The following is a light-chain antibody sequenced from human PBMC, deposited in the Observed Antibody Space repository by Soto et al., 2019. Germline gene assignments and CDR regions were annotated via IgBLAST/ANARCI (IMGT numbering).Light chain of an antibody. J-gene: IGLJ2*01. V-gene: IGLV1-44*01. Sequence: QSVLTQPPSASGTPGQRVTISCSGSPSNIEINTVNWYQQFPGTAPKLLIYTSNQRPSGVPDRFSGSKSGTSASLAISGLQSEDEADYYCAAWDDSLNGVVFGGGTKLTVL. CDR1: PSNIEINT. CDR3: AAWDDSLNGVV. CDR2: TSN.